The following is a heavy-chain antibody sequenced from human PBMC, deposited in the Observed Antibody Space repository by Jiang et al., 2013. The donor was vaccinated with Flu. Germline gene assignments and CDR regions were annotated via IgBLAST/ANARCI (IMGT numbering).Heavy chain of an antibody. V-gene: IGHV4-39*01. D-gene: IGHD2-8*02. CDR2: IYYSGST. CDR3: AKHWSEDDAFDI. Sequence: LLKPSETLSLTCTVSGGSISSSGDYWGWIRQPPGKGLEWIGSIYYSGSTYDNPSLKSRVTISVDTSKNQFSLKLFSVTAADTAVYYCAKHWSEDDAFDIWGQGTVVTVSS. J-gene: IGHJ3*02. CDR1: GGSISSSGDY.